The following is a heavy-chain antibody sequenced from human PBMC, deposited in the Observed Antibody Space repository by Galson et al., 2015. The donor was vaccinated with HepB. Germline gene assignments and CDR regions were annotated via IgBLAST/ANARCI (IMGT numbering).Heavy chain of an antibody. V-gene: IGHV1-69*13. CDR3: ARAFSSYRYYFDY. Sequence: VKVSCKASGGTFSSYVISWVRQAPGQGLEWMGGIIPIFGTADYAQKFQGRVTITADESTSTAYMELSNLRSDDTALYYCARAFSSYRYYFDYWGQGTLVTASS. D-gene: IGHD2/OR15-2a*01. CDR2: IIPIFGTA. CDR1: GGTFSSYV. J-gene: IGHJ4*02.